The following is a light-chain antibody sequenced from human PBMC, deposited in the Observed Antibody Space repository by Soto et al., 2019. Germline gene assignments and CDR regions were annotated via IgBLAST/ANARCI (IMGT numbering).Light chain of an antibody. CDR1: QSISSW. CDR2: KAS. CDR3: LQYNSHSWT. V-gene: IGKV1-5*03. Sequence: DIQMTQSPSTLSASVGDRVTITCRASQSISSWLAWYQHKPGKAPKLLIYKASSLESGGPSRFSGSGSGTEFTLTISTLQPEDFASYYCLQYNSHSWTFGQGTKVEIK. J-gene: IGKJ1*01.